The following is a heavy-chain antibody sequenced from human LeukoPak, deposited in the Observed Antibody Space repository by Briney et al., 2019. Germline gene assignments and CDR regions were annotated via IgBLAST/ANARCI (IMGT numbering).Heavy chain of an antibody. CDR1: GGSISSGDYY. J-gene: IGHJ4*02. D-gene: IGHD4-17*01. V-gene: IGHV4-30-4*08. CDR3: ARDLTHYGDFDY. Sequence: SETLSLTCTVSGGSISSGDYYWSWIRQPPGKGLEWIGYIYYSGSTYYNPSLKSRVTISVDTSKNQFSLKLSSVIAADTAVHYCARDLTHYGDFDYWGQGTLVTVSS. CDR2: IYYSGST.